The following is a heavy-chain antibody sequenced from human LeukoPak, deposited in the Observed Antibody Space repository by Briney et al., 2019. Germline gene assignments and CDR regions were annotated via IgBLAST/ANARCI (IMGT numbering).Heavy chain of an antibody. V-gene: IGHV3-53*01. CDR2: IYSGGST. CDR3: ARPSGSYSFAFDY. J-gene: IGHJ4*02. Sequence: GGSLRLSCAASGFTFSSYWMSWVRQAPGKGLEWVSVIYSGGSTYYADSVKGRFTISRDNSKNTLYLQMNSLRAEDTAVYYCARPSGSYSFAFDYWGQGTLVTVSS. D-gene: IGHD1-26*01. CDR1: GFTFSSYW.